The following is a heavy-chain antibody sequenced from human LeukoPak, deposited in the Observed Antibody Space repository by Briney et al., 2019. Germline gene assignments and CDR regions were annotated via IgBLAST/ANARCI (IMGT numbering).Heavy chain of an antibody. Sequence: ASVKVSCKASGYTFTGYYMHWVRQAPGQGLEWMGWINPNSGGTNYAQKFQGRVTMTRDTSISTAYMELSRLRSDDTAVYYCGRLDRSYGDYIFDYWGQGTLVTVSS. V-gene: IGHV1-2*02. CDR1: GYTFTGYY. CDR2: INPNSGGT. CDR3: GRLDRSYGDYIFDY. J-gene: IGHJ4*02. D-gene: IGHD4-17*01.